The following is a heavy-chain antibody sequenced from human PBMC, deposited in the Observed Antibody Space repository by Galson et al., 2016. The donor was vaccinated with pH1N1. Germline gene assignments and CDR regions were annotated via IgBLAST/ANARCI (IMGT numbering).Heavy chain of an antibody. Sequence: SETLSLTCGVSGYSIRNGYYWGWIRQPPGKGLEWIGSIYRSGSTYYNPSLKSRVTISVDRSKNQFSLNLRSVTAADTAVYYCATYVPCPQIDAFDIWGQGTMVTVSS. V-gene: IGHV4-38-2*01. CDR2: IYRSGST. J-gene: IGHJ3*02. D-gene: IGHD3-16*01. CDR1: GYSIRNGYY. CDR3: ATYVPCPQIDAFDI.